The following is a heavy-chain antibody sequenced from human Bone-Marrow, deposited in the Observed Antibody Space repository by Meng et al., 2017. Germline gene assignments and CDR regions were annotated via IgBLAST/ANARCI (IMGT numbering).Heavy chain of an antibody. CDR1: GYTFTSYA. CDR2: INAGNGNT. V-gene: IGHV1-3*01. CDR3: ARDDCSGGSCYVLRYYYYGMDV. D-gene: IGHD2-15*01. J-gene: IGHJ6*02. Sequence: ASVKVSCKASGYTFTSYAMPWVRQAPGQRLEWMGWINAGNGNTKYSQKFQGRVTITRDTSASTAYMELSSLRSEDTAVYYCARDDCSGGSCYVLRYYYYGMDVWGQGTTVTVSS.